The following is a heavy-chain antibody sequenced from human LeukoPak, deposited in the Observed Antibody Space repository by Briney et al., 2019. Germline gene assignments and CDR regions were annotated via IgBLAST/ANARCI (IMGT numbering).Heavy chain of an antibody. CDR1: GGSISSSSYY. D-gene: IGHD5-18*01. CDR3: ARREGYSFGYDY. V-gene: IGHV4-39*01. J-gene: IGHJ4*02. CDR2: IYYSGST. Sequence: PSETLSLTCTVSGGSISSSSYYWGSIRRPPGKGLEWIGDIYYSGSTYYNPSLKSRVTMSVDTSKNHFSLKLSSVTAADTAVYYCARREGYSFGYDYWGQGTLVTVSS.